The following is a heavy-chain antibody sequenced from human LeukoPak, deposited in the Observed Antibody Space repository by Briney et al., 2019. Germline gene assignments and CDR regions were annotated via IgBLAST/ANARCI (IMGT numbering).Heavy chain of an antibody. V-gene: IGHV3-30*04. CDR2: ISYDGSNK. Sequence: PGRSLRLSCAASGFTFSSYAMHWVRQAPGKGLEWVAVISYDGSNKCYADSVKGRFTISRDNSKNTLYLQMNSLRAEDTAVYYCARAGLIVGARGGDAFDIWGQGTMVTVSS. CDR3: ARAGLIVGARGGDAFDI. CDR1: GFTFSSYA. J-gene: IGHJ3*02. D-gene: IGHD1-26*01.